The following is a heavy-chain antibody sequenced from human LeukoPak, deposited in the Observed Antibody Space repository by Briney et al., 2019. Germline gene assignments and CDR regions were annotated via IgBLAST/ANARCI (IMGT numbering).Heavy chain of an antibody. D-gene: IGHD2-15*01. J-gene: IGHJ5*02. CDR3: ASEYCSGGSCSVGWFDP. CDR2: INHSGST. CDR1: GGSFSGYY. V-gene: IGHV4-34*01. Sequence: SETLSLTCAVYGGSFSGYYWSWIRQPPGKGLEWIGEINHSGSTNYNPSLKSRVTISVDTSKNQFSLKLSSVTAADTAVYYCASEYCSGGSCSVGWFDPWGQGTLVTVSS.